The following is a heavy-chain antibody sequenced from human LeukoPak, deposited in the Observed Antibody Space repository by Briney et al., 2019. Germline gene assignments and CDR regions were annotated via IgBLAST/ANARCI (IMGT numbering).Heavy chain of an antibody. J-gene: IGHJ5*02. CDR2: ISGSGGST. D-gene: IGHD3-16*01. CDR3: AKWAYSRRWFDP. V-gene: IGHV3-23*01. Sequence: GGSLRLSCAASGFTFISYAMSWVRQAPGKGLEWVSAISGSGGSTYYADSVKGRFTISIDNSKNTLYLQMNSLRAEDTAVYYCAKWAYSRRWFDPWGQGTLVTVSS. CDR1: GFTFISYA.